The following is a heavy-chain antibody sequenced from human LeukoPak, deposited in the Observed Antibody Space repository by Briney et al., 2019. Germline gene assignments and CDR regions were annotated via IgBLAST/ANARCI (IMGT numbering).Heavy chain of an antibody. Sequence: GASVKVSCKASGYTFTGYYMHWVRQAPGQGLEWMGWINPNSGGTNYAQKFQGRVTMTRDTSISTAYMELSRLRSDDTAVYYCASSILWWRPKEACHYYGMDVWGQGTTVTVSS. CDR1: GYTFTGYY. CDR3: ASSILWWRPKEACHYYGMDV. J-gene: IGHJ6*02. CDR2: INPNSGGT. V-gene: IGHV1-2*02. D-gene: IGHD2-21*01.